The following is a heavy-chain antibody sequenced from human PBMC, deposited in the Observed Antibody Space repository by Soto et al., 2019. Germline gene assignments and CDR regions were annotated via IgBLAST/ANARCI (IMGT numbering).Heavy chain of an antibody. V-gene: IGHV1-18*04. CDR1: GYTFTSYG. D-gene: IGHD3-22*01. Sequence: ASVKVSCKASGYTFTSYGISWVRQAPGQGLEWMGWISTYNGNTNYAQKLQGRVSMTTDTSTGTAYMELRSLRSDDTAVYFCARPYVVGPDGYFGYWGQGNMVTVSS. CDR2: ISTYNGNT. CDR3: ARPYVVGPDGYFGY. J-gene: IGHJ4*02.